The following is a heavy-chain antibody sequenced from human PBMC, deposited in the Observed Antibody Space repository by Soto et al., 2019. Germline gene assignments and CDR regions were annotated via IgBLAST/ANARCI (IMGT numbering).Heavy chain of an antibody. CDR1: GVSISSRSYY. Sequence: PSQTLSLTCTVSGVSISSRSYYWGCIRQPPGKGLEWIGSIYYSGSTYYNPSLKSRVTISVDTSKNQFSLKLSSVTAADTAMYYCARHEIEYSSSYVDYRGQGTLVTVSS. CDR2: IYYSGST. D-gene: IGHD6-6*01. V-gene: IGHV4-39*01. CDR3: ARHEIEYSSSYVDY. J-gene: IGHJ4*02.